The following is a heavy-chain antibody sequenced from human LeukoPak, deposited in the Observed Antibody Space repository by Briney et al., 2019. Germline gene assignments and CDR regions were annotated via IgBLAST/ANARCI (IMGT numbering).Heavy chain of an antibody. J-gene: IGHJ6*03. CDR2: AYYGGNT. Sequence: SETLSLTCTVSGGSISSSSYYWDWVRQPPGKGLEWTGNAYYGGNTFYNSSLESRVTISVDMSKNQFSLKLSSLTAADTAVYYCARQRADYFYHYLDVWGKGTSVTVSS. V-gene: IGHV4-39*01. CDR3: ARQRADYFYHYLDV. CDR1: GGSISSSSYY.